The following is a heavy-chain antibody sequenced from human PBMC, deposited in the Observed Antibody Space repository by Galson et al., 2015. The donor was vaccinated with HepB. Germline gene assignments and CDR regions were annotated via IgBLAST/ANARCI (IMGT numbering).Heavy chain of an antibody. CDR3: ASELGVYSSSAVDY. Sequence: SVKVSCKASGGTFSSYAISWVRQAPGQGLEWMGGIIPIFGTANYAQKFQGRVTITADESTSTAYMELSSLRSEDTAVYYCASELGVYSSSAVDYWGQGTLVTVSS. J-gene: IGHJ4*02. CDR1: GGTFSSYA. V-gene: IGHV1-69*13. CDR2: IIPIFGTA. D-gene: IGHD6-6*01.